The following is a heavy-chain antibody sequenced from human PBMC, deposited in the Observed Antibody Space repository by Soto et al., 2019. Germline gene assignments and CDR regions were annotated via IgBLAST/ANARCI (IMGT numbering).Heavy chain of an antibody. CDR1: GYTCTGYG. D-gene: IGHD4-17*01. Sequence: QVQPEQSGAEGKRPVASGKVSCKAAGYTCTGYGIAWVRQPPGQGLEWMGWISAYNGNTRQTQKFQDRLTMTTDTSANTAYMELRSLRSDDTAVYYCARPLGGYGDYALPLNYWGQGTLVSVSS. J-gene: IGHJ4*02. CDR2: ISAYNGNT. V-gene: IGHV1-18*04. CDR3: ARPLGGYGDYALPLNY.